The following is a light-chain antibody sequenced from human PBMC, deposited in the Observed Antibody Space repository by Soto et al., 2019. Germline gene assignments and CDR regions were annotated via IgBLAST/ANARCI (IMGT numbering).Light chain of an antibody. V-gene: IGKV3-15*01. CDR1: QSVSID. J-gene: IGKJ1*01. CDR2: GAS. Sequence: EVVLTQSPATLSLSPGERATLSRRASQSVSIDLAWYQQTPGQAPRLLIYGASTRATGIPVRFSGSASGTEFTLTISSLQSEDFTVYYCQQYIKWPLTFGQGTKVDIK. CDR3: QQYIKWPLT.